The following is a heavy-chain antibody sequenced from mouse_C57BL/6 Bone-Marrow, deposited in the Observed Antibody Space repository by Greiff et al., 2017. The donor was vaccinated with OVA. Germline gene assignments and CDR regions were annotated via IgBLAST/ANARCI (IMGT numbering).Heavy chain of an antibody. CDR1: GYTFTDYY. CDR3: ARYLHYYGSSYDAMDY. Sequence: VQLQQSGPVLVKPGASVKMSCKASGYTFTDYYMNWVKQSHGKSLEWIGVINPYNGGTSYNQKFKGKATLTVDKSSRTAYMELNSLTSEDSAVYYCARYLHYYGSSYDAMDYWGQGTSVTVSS. V-gene: IGHV1-19*01. D-gene: IGHD1-1*01. CDR2: INPYNGGT. J-gene: IGHJ4*01.